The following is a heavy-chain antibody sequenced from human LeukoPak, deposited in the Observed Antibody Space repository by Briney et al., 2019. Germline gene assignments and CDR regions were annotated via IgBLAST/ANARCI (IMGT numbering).Heavy chain of an antibody. CDR2: ISWDGAWT. CDR1: GFTLDDYA. V-gene: IGHV3-43*01. Sequence: GGSLRLSCAASGFTLDDYAMHWVRKAPGKGLEWVSLISWDGAWTYYTDSVKGRFTVSRDNSKNSLYLQMNSLRNEDTALYYCARDRVDDYFFFDFWGQGTLVTVSS. J-gene: IGHJ4*02. D-gene: IGHD2/OR15-2a*01. CDR3: ARDRVDDYFFFDF.